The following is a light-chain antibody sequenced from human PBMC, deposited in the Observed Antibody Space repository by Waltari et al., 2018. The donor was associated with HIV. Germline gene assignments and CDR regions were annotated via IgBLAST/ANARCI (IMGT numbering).Light chain of an antibody. CDR1: NIGSEA. CDR2: DNN. CDR3: QVWDSSSDHVV. J-gene: IGLJ2*01. V-gene: IGLV3-21*04. Sequence: SFVLTQPPSVSEAPGKTARVTCGGSNIGSEAVTWYQQKPGQAPVLVIYDNNARPSGIPERFSGSNSGNTATLTISRVGAGDEADYYCQVWDSSSDHVVFGGGTKLTVL.